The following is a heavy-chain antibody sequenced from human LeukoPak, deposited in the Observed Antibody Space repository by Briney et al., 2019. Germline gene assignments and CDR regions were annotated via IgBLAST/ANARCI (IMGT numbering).Heavy chain of an antibody. D-gene: IGHD1-1*01. CDR2: ISADGSYI. J-gene: IGHJ4*02. CDR3: ATTGPNYFDS. Sequence: GGSLRLSCAASGFTFSNSGFTWVRQTPGKGPECVSAISADGSYILYADSVKGRFTISRDSSKNTLYLQMNSLRVEDTAVYYCATTGPNYFDSWGQGTLVTVSS. CDR1: GFTFSNSG. V-gene: IGHV3-23*01.